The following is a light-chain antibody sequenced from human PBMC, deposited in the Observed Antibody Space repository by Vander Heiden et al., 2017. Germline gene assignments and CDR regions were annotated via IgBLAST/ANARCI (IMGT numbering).Light chain of an antibody. CDR3: QQYGSSRT. CDR2: GAS. Sequence: EFVLTQSPGTLSLSPGERATLSCRASQSVSSSYLAWYQQKPGQAPRLLIDGASSRATGIPDRFSGSGSGTDFTLTISRLEPEDFAVYYCQQYGSSRTFGQGTKVEIK. CDR1: QSVSSSY. J-gene: IGKJ1*01. V-gene: IGKV3-20*01.